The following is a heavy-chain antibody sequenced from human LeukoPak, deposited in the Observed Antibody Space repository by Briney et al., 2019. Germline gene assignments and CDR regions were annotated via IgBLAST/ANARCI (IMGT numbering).Heavy chain of an antibody. D-gene: IGHD4-17*01. V-gene: IGHV3-66*01. J-gene: IGHJ4*02. CDR2: IYSSGGT. CDR3: ARGFRSVTTWGYFDY. CDR1: GFTVSTNY. Sequence: PGGSLRLSCAASGFTVSTNYMSWVRQAPGKGLKWVSLIYSSGGTYYADSVKGRFTISRDISRNTLYLQMNSLRVDDTAVYYCARGFRSVTTWGYFDYWGQGALVTVSS.